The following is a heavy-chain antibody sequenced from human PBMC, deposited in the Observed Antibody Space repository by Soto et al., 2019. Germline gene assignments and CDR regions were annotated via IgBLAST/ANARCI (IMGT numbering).Heavy chain of an antibody. J-gene: IGHJ4*02. Sequence: GGSLRLSCAASGFTFRKCAMNWVRQAPGRGLEWVSTISNSGSTYYADAVKGRFTISRDISKNTLYLQMSSLRADDTALYYCEKDREGYCSSTSCLYYFDSWGQGTQVTVAS. CDR1: GFTFRKCA. CDR3: EKDREGYCSSTSCLYYFDS. CDR2: ISNSGST. D-gene: IGHD2-2*01. V-gene: IGHV3-23*01.